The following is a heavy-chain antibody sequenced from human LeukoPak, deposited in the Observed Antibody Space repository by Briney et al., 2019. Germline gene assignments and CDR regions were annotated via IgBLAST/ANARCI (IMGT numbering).Heavy chain of an antibody. CDR1: GGSISSYY. D-gene: IGHD2-2*01. CDR3: ARDGSFGVVVPAAMGYMDV. J-gene: IGHJ6*03. V-gene: IGHV4-59*01. CDR2: IYYSGST. Sequence: SETLSLTCTVSGGSISSYYWSWIRQPPGKGLEWIGYIYYSGSTNYNPSLKSRVTISVDTSKNQFPLKLSSVTAADTAVYYCARDGSFGVVVPAAMGYMDVWGKGTTVTVSS.